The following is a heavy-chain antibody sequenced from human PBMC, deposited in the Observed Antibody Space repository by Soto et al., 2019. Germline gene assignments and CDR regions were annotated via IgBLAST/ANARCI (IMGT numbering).Heavy chain of an antibody. Sequence: GGSLRLSCAASGFTFSTYAMSWVRQPPGKGLEWVSTISGNGGSTYYADSVKGRFTISRDNSKNTLFLQMNSLRVEDSAVYFCAKASDGGWPYYFDSWGQGALVTVSS. CDR3: AKASDGGWPYYFDS. CDR2: ISGNGGST. V-gene: IGHV3-23*01. CDR1: GFTFSTYA. D-gene: IGHD2-15*01. J-gene: IGHJ4*02.